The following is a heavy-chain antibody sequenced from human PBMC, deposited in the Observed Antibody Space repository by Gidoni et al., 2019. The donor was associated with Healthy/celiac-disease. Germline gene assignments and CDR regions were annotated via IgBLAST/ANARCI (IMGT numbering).Heavy chain of an antibody. V-gene: IGHV3-23*01. CDR2: ISGGGGST. CDR3: AKGRFLEWLPSTSFDP. D-gene: IGHD3-3*01. CDR1: GFTFSSYA. Sequence: EVQLLESGGGLVQPGGSRRLSCAASGFTFSSYAMRWVRQAPGKGLEWVSAISGGGGSTYYADSVKGRFTISRDNSKNTLYLQMNSLRAEDTAVYYCAKGRFLEWLPSTSFDPWGQGTLVTVSS. J-gene: IGHJ5*02.